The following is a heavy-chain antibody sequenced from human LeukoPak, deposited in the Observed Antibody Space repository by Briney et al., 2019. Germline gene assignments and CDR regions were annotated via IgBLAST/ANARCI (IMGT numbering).Heavy chain of an antibody. D-gene: IGHD3-10*01. V-gene: IGHV3-30-3*01. CDR2: ISYDGSNE. CDR1: GPTFSRYA. J-gene: IGHJ4*02. Sequence: GRSLRLSCAASGPTFSRYAMHWVRQAPGKGLEWVAVISYDGSNEYYAESVKGRFTISRDSSENTPYLEMNSLRVEDTAVYYCARVGYYSSGPLSYFDYWGQGTLVTVSS. CDR3: ARVGYYSSGPLSYFDY.